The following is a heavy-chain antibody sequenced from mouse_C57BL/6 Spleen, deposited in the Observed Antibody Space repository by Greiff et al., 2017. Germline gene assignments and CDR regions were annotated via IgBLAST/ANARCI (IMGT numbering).Heavy chain of an antibody. J-gene: IGHJ1*03. V-gene: IGHV5-6*01. CDR1: GFTFSSYG. D-gene: IGHD1-2*01. CDR2: ISSGGSYT. Sequence: VQLKESGGDLVKPGGSLKLSCAASGFTFSSYGMSWVRQTPDKRLEWVATISSGGSYTYYPDSVKGRFTISRDNAKNTLYLQMSSLKSEDTAMYYCARQGTTAAYWYFDVWGTGTTVTVSS. CDR3: ARQGTTAAYWYFDV.